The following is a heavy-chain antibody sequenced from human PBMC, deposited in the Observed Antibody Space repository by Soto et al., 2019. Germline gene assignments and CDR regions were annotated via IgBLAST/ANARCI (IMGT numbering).Heavy chain of an antibody. CDR2: IYYSGST. Sequence: ASETLSLTCTVSGGSISSYYWSWIRQPPGKGLEWIGYIYYSGSTNYNPSLKSRVTISVDTSKNQFSLKLSSVTAADTAVYYCARRDSSSSYYFDYWGQGTLVTVSS. D-gene: IGHD6-6*01. J-gene: IGHJ4*02. V-gene: IGHV4-59*08. CDR1: GGSISSYY. CDR3: ARRDSSSSYYFDY.